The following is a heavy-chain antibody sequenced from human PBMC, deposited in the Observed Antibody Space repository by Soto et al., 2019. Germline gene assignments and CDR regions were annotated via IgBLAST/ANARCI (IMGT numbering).Heavy chain of an antibody. V-gene: IGHV3-23*01. Sequence: GRSLRLSCAASGFTFSSYAMSWVRQAPGKGLEWVSAISGSGGSTYYADSVKGRFTISRDNSKNTLYLQMNSLRAEDTAVYYCAKHPTLYCSGGSCPLDYWGQGTLVTVSS. CDR1: GFTFSSYA. CDR2: ISGSGGST. D-gene: IGHD2-15*01. CDR3: AKHPTLYCSGGSCPLDY. J-gene: IGHJ4*02.